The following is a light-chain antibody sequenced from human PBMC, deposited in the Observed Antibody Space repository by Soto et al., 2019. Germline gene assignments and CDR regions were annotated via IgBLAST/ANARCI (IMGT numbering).Light chain of an antibody. CDR1: QSISSD. CDR2: GAS. V-gene: IGKV3-15*01. J-gene: IGKJ1*01. Sequence: EIVLTQSPATLSVSPGERATLFCRASQSISSDLAWYQQKPGQAPRLLIYGASTRATGIPARFSGSGSGTEFTLAISSLQSEDFAVYYCQQYNIWPWTFGQGTKVEIK. CDR3: QQYNIWPWT.